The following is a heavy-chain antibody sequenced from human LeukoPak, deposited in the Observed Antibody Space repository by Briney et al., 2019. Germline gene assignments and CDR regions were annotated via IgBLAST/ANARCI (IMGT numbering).Heavy chain of an antibody. CDR2: MKEDGSDI. CDR3: ARGGARYLDS. Sequence: PGGSLRLSCVASGFSFSSYTMSWVRQAPGKGLEWVAKMKEDGSDIHYVDSVRGRITICRDNAKNSLCLQMSSLRVEDTAVYYCARGGARYLDSWGQGILVTVSS. J-gene: IGHJ4*02. CDR1: GFSFSSYT. D-gene: IGHD3-9*01. V-gene: IGHV3-7*01.